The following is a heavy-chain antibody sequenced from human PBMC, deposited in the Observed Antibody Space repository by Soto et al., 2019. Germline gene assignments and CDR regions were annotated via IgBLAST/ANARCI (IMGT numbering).Heavy chain of an antibody. J-gene: IGHJ4*02. CDR2: INPSGGST. CDR1: GFTFKTYA. CDR3: VKGANYDGIFDY. D-gene: IGHD3-3*01. V-gene: IGHV3-23*01. Sequence: EVQLLESGGGLVQPGGSLRLSCAASGFTFKTYAMSWVRQAPGKGLEWVSTINPSGGSTYYPDSVKGRFTISRDNSKDTLYLQMDSLRADDTAVYYCVKGANYDGIFDYWGQGTLVTVSS.